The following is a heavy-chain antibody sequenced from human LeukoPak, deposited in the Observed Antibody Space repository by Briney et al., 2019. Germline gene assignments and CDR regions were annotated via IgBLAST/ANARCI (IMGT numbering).Heavy chain of an antibody. Sequence: SETLSLTCSVSGGSIRSYYWSWIRQSPGKGLELIGYIHASGSTYYNPSLTSRVTISVDMSNNEFSLKLASVTTADTAVYYCATQRPDDFWSGYSDWGQGTLVTVSS. J-gene: IGHJ4*02. D-gene: IGHD3-3*01. CDR1: GGSIRSYY. CDR2: IHASGST. CDR3: ATQRPDDFWSGYSD. V-gene: IGHV4-59*01.